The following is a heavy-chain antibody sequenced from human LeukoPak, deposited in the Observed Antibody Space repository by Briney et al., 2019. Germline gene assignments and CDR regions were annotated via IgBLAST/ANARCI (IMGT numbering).Heavy chain of an antibody. J-gene: IGHJ4*02. CDR3: ARGCWHPSVRVDY. D-gene: IGHD2-15*01. Sequence: SETLSLTCAVSGGSISSGGYSWSWIRQPPGKGLEWIGYIYHSGSTYYNPSLKSRVTISVDRSKNQFSLKLSSVTAADTAVYYCARGCWHPSVRVDYWGQGTLVTVSS. V-gene: IGHV4-30-2*01. CDR2: IYHSGST. CDR1: GGSISSGGYS.